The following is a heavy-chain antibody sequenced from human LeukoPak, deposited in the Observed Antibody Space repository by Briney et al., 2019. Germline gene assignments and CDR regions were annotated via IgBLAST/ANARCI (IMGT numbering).Heavy chain of an antibody. CDR2: IKQDGSEE. V-gene: IGHV3-7*01. CDR3: ARVGCTGGSCYGYLVFDN. D-gene: IGHD2-15*01. J-gene: IGHJ4*02. Sequence: GGSLRLSCAASGFTFSSYSMNWVRQAPGMGLEWVAHIKQDGSEEYYVDSVRGRFTISRNNARNSLYLQVNRPRAEDTAVYYCARVGCTGGSCYGYLVFDNWGQGTLVTVSS. CDR1: GFTFSSYS.